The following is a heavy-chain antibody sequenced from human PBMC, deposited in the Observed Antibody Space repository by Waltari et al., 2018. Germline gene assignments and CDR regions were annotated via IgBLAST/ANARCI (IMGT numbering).Heavy chain of an antibody. Sequence: EVQLLESGGGLVQPGGSLRLSCAASGFTFSSYAMSWVRQAPGKGLEWVSVIYSGGSTYYADSVKGRFTISRDNSKNTLYLQMNILRAEDTAVYYCAKQGFLEWFGYWGQGTLVTVSS. D-gene: IGHD3-3*01. CDR1: GFTFSSYA. V-gene: IGHV3-23*03. J-gene: IGHJ4*02. CDR2: IYSGGST. CDR3: AKQGFLEWFGY.